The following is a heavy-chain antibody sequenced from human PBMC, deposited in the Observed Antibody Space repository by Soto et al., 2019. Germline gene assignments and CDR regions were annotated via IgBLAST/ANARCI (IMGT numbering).Heavy chain of an antibody. CDR3: ARGMAYYYGSGKAAYYGMDV. V-gene: IGHV3-11*01. CDR2: ISSSGSTI. Sequence: GGSLRLSCAASGFTFSDYYMSWIRQAPGKGLEWVSYISSSGSTIYYADSVKGRFTISRDNAKNSLYLQMNSLRAEDTAVYYCARGMAYYYGSGKAAYYGMDVWGQGTTVTVSS. CDR1: GFTFSDYY. J-gene: IGHJ6*02. D-gene: IGHD3-10*01.